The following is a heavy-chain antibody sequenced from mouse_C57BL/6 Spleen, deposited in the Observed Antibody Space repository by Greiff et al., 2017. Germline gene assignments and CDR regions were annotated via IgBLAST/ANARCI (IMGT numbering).Heavy chain of an antibody. D-gene: IGHD2-4*01. CDR2: INPSNGGT. J-gene: IGHJ3*01. CDR1: GYTFTSYW. CDR3: ARFDYDVSWFAY. V-gene: IGHV1-53*01. Sequence: VQLQQSGTELVKPGASVKLSCKASGYTFTSYWMHWVKQRPGQGLEWIGNINPSNGGTNYNEKFKSKATLTVDKSSSTAYMQLSSLTSEDSAVYYCARFDYDVSWFAYWGQGTLVTVSA.